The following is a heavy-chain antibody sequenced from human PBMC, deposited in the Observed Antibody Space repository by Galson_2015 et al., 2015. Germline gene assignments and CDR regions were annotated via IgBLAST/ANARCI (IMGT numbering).Heavy chain of an antibody. J-gene: IGHJ6*02. Sequence: SVKVSCKASGYTFTSYYMHWVRQAPGQGLEWMGITNPSGGSTSYAQKFQGRVTMTRDTSTSTVYMELSSLRSEDTAVYYCARAPNTAMVVYYYYGMDVWGQGTTVTVSS. D-gene: IGHD5-18*01. V-gene: IGHV1-46*01. CDR2: TNPSGGST. CDR1: GYTFTSYY. CDR3: ARAPNTAMVVYYYYGMDV.